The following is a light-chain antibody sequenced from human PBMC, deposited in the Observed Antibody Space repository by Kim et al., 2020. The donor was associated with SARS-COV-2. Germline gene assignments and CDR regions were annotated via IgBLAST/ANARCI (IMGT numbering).Light chain of an antibody. V-gene: IGLV2-11*01. Sequence: QSALTQPHSVSGAPGQSVTISCTGSSSDVGDHDHVSWYQQHPGKAPKVLIYDVIKRPSGVPDRFSGSKSDNAASLTISGLQAEDEADYYCCSFAPNYYVFGVGTKVTVL. J-gene: IGLJ1*01. CDR3: CSFAPNYYV. CDR2: DVI. CDR1: SSDVGDHDH.